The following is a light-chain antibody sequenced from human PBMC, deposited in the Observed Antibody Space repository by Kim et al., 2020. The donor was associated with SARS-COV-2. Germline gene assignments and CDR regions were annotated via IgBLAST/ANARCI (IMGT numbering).Light chain of an antibody. CDR2: DNN. CDR3: GTWDTRLSSYV. Sequence: GQKVSISCSGNSSNIGRNYCSWFQQDPGTAPKLLISDNNKRPSGIPDRFSGSKSGTSATLGITGLQTGDEADYFCGTWDTRLSSYVFGPGTKVTVL. CDR1: SSNIGRNY. V-gene: IGLV1-51*01. J-gene: IGLJ1*01.